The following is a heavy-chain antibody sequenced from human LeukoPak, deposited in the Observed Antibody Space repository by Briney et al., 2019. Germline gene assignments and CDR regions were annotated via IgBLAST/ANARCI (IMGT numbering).Heavy chain of an antibody. D-gene: IGHD1-26*01. V-gene: IGHV4-39*01. CDR2: IYYSGST. Sequence: SETLSLTCTVSGGSISSSSYYWGWIRQPPGKGLEGIGSIYYSGSTYYNPSLKSRLTISVDTSKNQFSLKLSSVTAADTAVYYCARLPRGADDAFDIWGQGTMVTVSS. CDR3: ARLPRGADDAFDI. CDR1: GGSISSSSYY. J-gene: IGHJ3*02.